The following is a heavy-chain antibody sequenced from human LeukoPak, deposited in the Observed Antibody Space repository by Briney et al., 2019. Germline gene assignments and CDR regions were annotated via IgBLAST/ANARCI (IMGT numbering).Heavy chain of an antibody. J-gene: IGHJ4*02. CDR1: GLFVSDSY. Sequence: GGSLRLSCTASGLFVSDSYMTWVRQAPGKGLEWVSIIYAGGSTYYTDSVKGRFTISRENSNNTVYLQMNSLKIEDTAVYYCAKLWGWRIHIDSWGQGTVVTVSS. D-gene: IGHD3-3*01. CDR2: IYAGGST. CDR3: AKLWGWRIHIDS. V-gene: IGHV3-66*02.